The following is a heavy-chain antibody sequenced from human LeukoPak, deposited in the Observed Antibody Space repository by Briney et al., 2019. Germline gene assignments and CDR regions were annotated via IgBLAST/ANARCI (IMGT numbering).Heavy chain of an antibody. V-gene: IGHV3-30*02. CDR1: GFTFSSHG. J-gene: IGHJ4*02. Sequence: GGSLRLSCAASGFTFSSHGMEWVRQAPGKGLEWVAFIRYDGNNKYYGDSVKGRFTISRDTSKNMVFLQMNSLRVEDTAVYYCARGIDYWGRGTLVTVSS. CDR3: ARGIDY. CDR2: IRYDGNNK.